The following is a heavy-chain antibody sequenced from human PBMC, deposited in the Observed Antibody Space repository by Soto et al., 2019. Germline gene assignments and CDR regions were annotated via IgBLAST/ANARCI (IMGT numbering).Heavy chain of an antibody. CDR1: GFTVSSNY. CDR3: ARERRFLEGFHYYYYGMDV. Sequence: PGGSLRLSCAASGFTVSSNYMSWVRQAPGKGLEWVSVIYSGGSTYYADSVKGRFTISRDNSKNTLYLQMNSLRAEDTAVYYCARERRFLEGFHYYYYGMDVWGQGTTVTVSS. D-gene: IGHD3-3*01. CDR2: IYSGGST. J-gene: IGHJ6*02. V-gene: IGHV3-53*01.